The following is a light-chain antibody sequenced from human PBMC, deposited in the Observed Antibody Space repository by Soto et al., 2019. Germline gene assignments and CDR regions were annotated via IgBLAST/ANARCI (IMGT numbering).Light chain of an antibody. J-gene: IGKJ5*01. CDR1: QSISSW. CDR2: AAS. CDR3: QQANSFPIT. Sequence: DIQITQSPSTLSAYLGDRVTITCRASQSISSWLAWYQQKPGKAPKLLIYAASSLQSGVPSRFSGSGSGTDFTLTISSLQPEDFATYYCQQANSFPITFGQGTRLEIK. V-gene: IGKV1-12*01.